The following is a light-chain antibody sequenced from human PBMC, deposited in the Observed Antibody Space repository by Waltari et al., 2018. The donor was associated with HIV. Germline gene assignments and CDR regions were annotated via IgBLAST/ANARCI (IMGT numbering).Light chain of an antibody. J-gene: IGKJ2*01. CDR3: QQFGGSPQT. Sequence: ELVLTQSPGTLSLSPGERATLSCRASQSVSSSYLAWDQQKPGQAPRLLIYSASSRATGIPDMFSGSGAGTDFTLTISRLEPEDFAVYYCQQFGGSPQTFGQGTKLEIK. V-gene: IGKV3-20*01. CDR2: SAS. CDR1: QSVSSSY.